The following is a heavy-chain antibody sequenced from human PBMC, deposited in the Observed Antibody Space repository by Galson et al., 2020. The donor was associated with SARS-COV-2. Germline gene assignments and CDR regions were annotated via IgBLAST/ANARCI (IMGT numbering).Heavy chain of an antibody. CDR2: IYYTGST. V-gene: IGHV4-59*01. D-gene: IGHD3-22*01. CDR3: AREIYYHDGTHYYQLLDY. Sequence: ASETLSLTCSVSDGSISSYYWTWIRQPPGEGLEWIGYIYYTGSTNYNPSLKSRVTISVDTSKNQFFLKLRSVTAADTAVYYCAREIYYHDGTHYYQLLDYWGQGTLVTVS. J-gene: IGHJ4*02. CDR1: DGSISSYY.